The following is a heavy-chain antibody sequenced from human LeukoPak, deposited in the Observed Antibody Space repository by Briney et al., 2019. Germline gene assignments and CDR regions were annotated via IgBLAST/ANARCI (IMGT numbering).Heavy chain of an antibody. V-gene: IGHV3-23*01. D-gene: IGHD3-22*01. CDR3: AKAPLSYDSSGPFDY. Sequence: ASVKVSCKASGGTFSSYAMSWVRQAPGKGLEWVSAISGNGVSTYYADSVKGRFTISRDNSKNTLYLQMNSLRAEDTAVYYCAKAPLSYDSSGPFDYWGQGTLVTVSS. CDR2: ISGNGVST. CDR1: GGTFSSYA. J-gene: IGHJ4*02.